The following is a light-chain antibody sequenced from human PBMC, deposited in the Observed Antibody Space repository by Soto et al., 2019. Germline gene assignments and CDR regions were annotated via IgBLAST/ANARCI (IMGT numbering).Light chain of an antibody. V-gene: IGKV3-20*01. CDR1: QSVRSNC. CDR2: GTS. CDR3: QQYGGSSWT. Sequence: EIVLTQSPGTLSLSPGERATLSCRASQSVRSNCLAWYQHKPGQAPRLLIYGTSSRATDIPDRFTGSGSGTGFTLTISRLEPEDFAVYYCQQYGGSSWTFGQGTKVDIK. J-gene: IGKJ1*01.